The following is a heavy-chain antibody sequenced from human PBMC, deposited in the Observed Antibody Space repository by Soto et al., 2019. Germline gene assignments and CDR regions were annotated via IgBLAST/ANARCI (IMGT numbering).Heavy chain of an antibody. V-gene: IGHV4-59*01. CDR2: SHNSGST. J-gene: IGHJ4*01. Sequence: QVQLQESGPGLAKPSETLSLTCTVSGGSITSYYWGWIRQPPGKGLEWIGYSHNSGSTSYNPSLPSRVTNSADVSKIQFYQNLRSVTAADTAVYCCARRWAGTDYWGHGTLVTVSS. D-gene: IGHD3-10*01. CDR3: ARRWAGTDY. CDR1: GGSITSYY.